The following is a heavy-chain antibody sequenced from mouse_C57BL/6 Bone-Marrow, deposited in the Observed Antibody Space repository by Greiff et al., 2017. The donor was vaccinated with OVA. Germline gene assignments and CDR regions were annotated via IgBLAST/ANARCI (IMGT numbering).Heavy chain of an antibody. CDR3: AKSPYYYGSSPYFDY. D-gene: IGHD1-1*01. CDR1: GYSLTSSG. CDR2: IWRGGRT. Sequence: QVQLQQSGPGLVQPSQSLSITCTVSGYSLTSSGVHWVRQSPGTGLEWLGVIWRGGRTDSTAAFMSRLSLTKDNSKSQFFFKIISLQSDDTAIYYCAKSPYYYGSSPYFDYWGQGTTLTVSS. V-gene: IGHV2-5*01. J-gene: IGHJ2*01.